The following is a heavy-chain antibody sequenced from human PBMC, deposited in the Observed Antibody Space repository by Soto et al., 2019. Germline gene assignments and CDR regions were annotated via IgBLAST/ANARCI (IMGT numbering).Heavy chain of an antibody. V-gene: IGHV1-69*08. CDR1: GGTFSSYT. J-gene: IGHJ6*02. Sequence: QVQLVQSGAEVKKPGSSVKVSCKASGGTFSSYTISWVRQAPGQGLEWMGRIIPLLGIANYAQKFQGRVTXTXAKSTSTAYMGQSSLRSEDTAVYYCARDLGEDGMDVWGQGTTVTVSS. CDR2: IIPLLGIA. D-gene: IGHD3-10*01. CDR3: ARDLGEDGMDV.